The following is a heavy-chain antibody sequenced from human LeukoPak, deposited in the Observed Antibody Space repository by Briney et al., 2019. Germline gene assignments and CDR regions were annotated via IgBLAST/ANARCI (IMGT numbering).Heavy chain of an antibody. Sequence: HSETLSLTCAVYGGSFSGYYWSWIRQPPGKGLEWIGEINHSGSTNYNPPLKSRVTISEDTSKNQFSLKLRSVTAADTAVYYCARGPRFGELLWHWFDPWGQGTLVTVSS. V-gene: IGHV4-34*01. D-gene: IGHD3-10*01. J-gene: IGHJ5*02. CDR2: INHSGST. CDR3: ARGPRFGELLWHWFDP. CDR1: GGSFSGYY.